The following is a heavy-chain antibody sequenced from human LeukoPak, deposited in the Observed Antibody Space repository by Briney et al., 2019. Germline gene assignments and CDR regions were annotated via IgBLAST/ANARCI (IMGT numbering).Heavy chain of an antibody. Sequence: PGGSLRLSCAASGFSFGSYAMGWTRQAPGQGLEWVSAISGSGSHANYAESVKGRFTISRDNSKNTLYLQMHRLIAADTAVYYCGSGPVGTTVPWGQGTLVTVSS. CDR1: GFSFGSYA. CDR3: GSGPVGTTVP. J-gene: IGHJ5*02. D-gene: IGHD1-1*01. CDR2: ISGSGSHA. V-gene: IGHV3-23*01.